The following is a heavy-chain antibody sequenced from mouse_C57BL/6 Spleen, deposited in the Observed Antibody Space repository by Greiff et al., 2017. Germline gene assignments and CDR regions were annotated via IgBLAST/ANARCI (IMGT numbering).Heavy chain of an antibody. CDR3: ARSRGGYFDY. CDR2: IYPGDGDT. CDR1: GYAFSSSW. J-gene: IGHJ2*01. Sequence: QVQLQQSGPELVKPGASVKISCKASGYAFSSSWMNWVKQRPGKGLEWIGRIYPGDGDTNYNGKFKGKATLTADKSSSTAYMQLSSLTSEDSAVYFCARSRGGYFDYWGQGTTLTVSS. V-gene: IGHV1-82*01.